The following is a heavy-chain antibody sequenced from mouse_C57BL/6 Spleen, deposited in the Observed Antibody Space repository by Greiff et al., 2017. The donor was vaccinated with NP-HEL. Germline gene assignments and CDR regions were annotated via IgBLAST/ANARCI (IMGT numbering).Heavy chain of an antibody. CDR3: ARHRDYYGNFDY. CDR1: GFTFSSYA. D-gene: IGHD1-1*01. CDR2: ISDGGSYT. Sequence: EVQLVESGGGLVKPGGSLKLSCAASGFTFSSYAMSWVRQTPEKRLEWVATISDGGSYTYYPDNVKGRFTISRDNAKNNLYLQMSHLKSEDTAMYYCARHRDYYGNFDYWGQGTTLTVSS. V-gene: IGHV5-4*01. J-gene: IGHJ2*01.